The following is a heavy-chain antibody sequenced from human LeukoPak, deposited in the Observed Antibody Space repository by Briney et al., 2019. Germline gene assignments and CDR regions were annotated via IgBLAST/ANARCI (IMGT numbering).Heavy chain of an antibody. CDR3: ARDRVVAGLTLKPEFDP. D-gene: IGHD6-19*01. V-gene: IGHV1-2*02. Sequence: ASVKVSCKASGYTFTGYYMHWVRQAPGQGLEWMGWINPNSGGTNYAQKFQGRVTMTRDTSISTAYMELSRLRSDGTAVYYCARDRVVAGLTLKPEFDPWGQGTLVTVSS. CDR2: INPNSGGT. J-gene: IGHJ5*02. CDR1: GYTFTGYY.